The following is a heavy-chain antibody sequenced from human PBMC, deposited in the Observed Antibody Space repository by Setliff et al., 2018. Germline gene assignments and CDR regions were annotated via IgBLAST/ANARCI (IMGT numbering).Heavy chain of an antibody. D-gene: IGHD2-2*01. J-gene: IGHJ3*02. CDR1: GYSISSDYF. Sequence: PSETLSLTCAVSGYSISSDYFWGWIRQHPGKGLEWIGSMYHSGSTHYNPSLKSRVTISVDTSKNQFYRKVNYVTAADTAVYYCARALGYCSRTSCYADAFDIWGQGTMVTVSS. V-gene: IGHV4-38-2*01. CDR3: ARALGYCSRTSCYADAFDI. CDR2: MYHSGST.